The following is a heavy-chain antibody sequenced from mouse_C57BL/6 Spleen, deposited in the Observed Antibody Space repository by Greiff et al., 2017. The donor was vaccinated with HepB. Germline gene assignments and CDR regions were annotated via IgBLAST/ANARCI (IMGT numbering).Heavy chain of an antibody. J-gene: IGHJ3*01. D-gene: IGHD2-4*01. CDR2: IYPGSGST. CDR3: ARSVYYDYDGFSY. V-gene: IGHV1-55*01. CDR1: GYTFTSYW. Sequence: VQLQQPGAELVKPGASVKMSCKASGYTFTSYWITWVKQRHGQGLEWIGDIYPGSGSTNYNEKFKSKATLTVDTSSSTAYMQLSSLTSADSAVYYCARSVYYDYDGFSYWGPGPLVTVSA.